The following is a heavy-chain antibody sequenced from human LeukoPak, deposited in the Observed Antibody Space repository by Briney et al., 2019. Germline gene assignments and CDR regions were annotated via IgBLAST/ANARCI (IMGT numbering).Heavy chain of an antibody. CDR2: IYYSGST. J-gene: IGHJ5*02. D-gene: IGHD6-6*01. Sequence: SETLSLTCTVSGGSISSSSYYWGWIRQPPGKGLEWIGSIYYSGSTYYNPSLKSRVTISVDTSKNQFSLKLSSVTAADTAVYYCARVFFSSSRRGGWFDPWGQGTLVTVSS. CDR1: GGSISSSSYY. V-gene: IGHV4-39*01. CDR3: ARVFFSSSRRGGWFDP.